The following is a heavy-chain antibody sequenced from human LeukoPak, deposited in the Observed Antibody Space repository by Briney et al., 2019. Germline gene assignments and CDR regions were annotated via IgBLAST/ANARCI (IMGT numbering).Heavy chain of an antibody. CDR2: IYYRGST. D-gene: IGHD3-9*01. J-gene: IGHJ4*02. CDR1: GGSISSGGYY. Sequence: SQTLSLTCTVSGGSISSGGYYWSWIRQHPGKGLEWIGYIYYRGSTYYNPSLKSRVTISVDTSKNQFSLKLSSVTAADTAVYYCARGQAPGLRYFDWLTSPSGFDYWGQGTLVTVSS. CDR3: ARGQAPGLRYFDWLTSPSGFDY. V-gene: IGHV4-31*03.